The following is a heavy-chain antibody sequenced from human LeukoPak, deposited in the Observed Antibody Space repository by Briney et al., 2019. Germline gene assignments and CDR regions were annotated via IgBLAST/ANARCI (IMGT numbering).Heavy chain of an antibody. CDR3: VREREGSNSEH. Sequence: GGSLRLSCAASGFTVSSNYMSWVRQAPGTELEWVSTIYSDGNTYYPDSVKGRFTISRDGSKNTLYLQLNSLRTEDTAIYYCVREREGSNSEHWGQGTLVTVSS. D-gene: IGHD1-26*01. CDR1: GFTVSSNY. J-gene: IGHJ1*01. V-gene: IGHV3-53*01. CDR2: IYSDGNT.